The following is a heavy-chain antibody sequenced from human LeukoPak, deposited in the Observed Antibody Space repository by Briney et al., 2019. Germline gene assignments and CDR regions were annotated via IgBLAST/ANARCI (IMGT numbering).Heavy chain of an antibody. J-gene: IGHJ4*02. D-gene: IGHD3-22*01. Sequence: SETLSLTCTVSGGSISSYYWSWIRQPAGKGLEWIGRIYTSGSTNYNPSLKSRVTMSVDTSKNQFSLKLSSVTAADTAVCYCATRSAYYYDSSGYDYWGQGTLVTVSS. CDR1: GGSISSYY. CDR3: ATRSAYYYDSSGYDY. V-gene: IGHV4-4*07. CDR2: IYTSGST.